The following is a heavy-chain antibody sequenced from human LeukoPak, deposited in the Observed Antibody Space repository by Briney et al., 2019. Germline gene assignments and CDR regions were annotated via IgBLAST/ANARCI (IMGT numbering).Heavy chain of an antibody. Sequence: PGGSLRLSCAAVGFTFSSHSMSWVRQAPGKGLEWVATMSSGGGLYYADSVKGRFTISRDNAKNALYLQMNSLRVEDTAVFYCARDSTGWSRDRWGQGTLVTVS. D-gene: IGHD6-19*01. CDR1: GFTFSSHS. J-gene: IGHJ5*02. V-gene: IGHV3-21*06. CDR3: ARDSTGWSRDR. CDR2: MSSGGGL.